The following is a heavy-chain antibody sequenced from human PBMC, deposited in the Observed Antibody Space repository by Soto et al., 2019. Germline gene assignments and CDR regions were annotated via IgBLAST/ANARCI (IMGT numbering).Heavy chain of an antibody. CDR2: ISSSSSYI. CDR3: ARAGTTTVTSFDY. CDR1: GFTFSSYS. Sequence: GSLRLSCAASGFTFSSYSMNWVRQAPGKGLEWVSSISSSSSYIYYADSVKGRFTISRDNAKNSLYLQMNSLRAEDTAVYYCARAGTTTVTSFDYWGQGTLVTVSS. D-gene: IGHD4-17*01. J-gene: IGHJ4*02. V-gene: IGHV3-21*01.